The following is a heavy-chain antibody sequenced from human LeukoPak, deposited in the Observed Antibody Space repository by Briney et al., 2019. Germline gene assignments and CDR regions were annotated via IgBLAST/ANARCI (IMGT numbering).Heavy chain of an antibody. Sequence: SETLSLTCAVYGGSFSGYYWSWIRQPPGRGLEWIGYIYYSGSTNYNPSLKSRVTISVDTSKNQFSLKLSSVTAADTAVYYCARGGSSFPNYYYYYGMDVWGQGTTVTVSS. D-gene: IGHD6-6*01. V-gene: IGHV4-59*01. CDR3: ARGGSSFPNYYYYYGMDV. J-gene: IGHJ6*02. CDR1: GGSFSGYY. CDR2: IYYSGST.